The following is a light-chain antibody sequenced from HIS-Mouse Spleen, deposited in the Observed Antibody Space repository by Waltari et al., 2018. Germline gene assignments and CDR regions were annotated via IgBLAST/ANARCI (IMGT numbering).Light chain of an antibody. CDR2: DVS. V-gene: IGLV2-14*03. CDR3: SSYTSSSTLVV. Sequence: QSALPQPASVSGSPGQSITISCTGTSRDVGGYNYVPWYQQHPGKAPKLMIYDVSNRPSGVSNRFSGSKSGNTASLTISGLQAEDEADYYCSSYTSSSTLVVFGGGTKLTVL. CDR1: SRDVGGYNY. J-gene: IGLJ2*01.